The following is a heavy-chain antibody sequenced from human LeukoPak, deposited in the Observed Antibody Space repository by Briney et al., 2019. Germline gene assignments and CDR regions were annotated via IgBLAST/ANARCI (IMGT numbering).Heavy chain of an antibody. J-gene: IGHJ4*02. CDR1: GFTFSDYY. CDR2: INGDGSST. V-gene: IGHV3-74*01. D-gene: IGHD5-18*01. CDR3: ARDFTAFDY. Sequence: GGSLRLSCAASGFTFSDYYMSWVRQVPGKGLVWVSRINGDGSSTSYADSVKGRFTISRDNAKNTLYLQMNSLRVEDTAVYSCARDFTAFDYWGQGTLVAVSS.